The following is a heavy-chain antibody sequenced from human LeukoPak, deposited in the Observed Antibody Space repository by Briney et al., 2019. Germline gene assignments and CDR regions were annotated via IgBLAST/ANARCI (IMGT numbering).Heavy chain of an antibody. CDR3: ARRALPPAYCGGDCFDAFDI. D-gene: IGHD2-21*02. CDR2: IDPSDSYT. J-gene: IGHJ3*02. V-gene: IGHV5-10-1*01. CDR1: GYRFTSYW. Sequence: GESLKISCKGSGYRFTSYWISWVRQMPGKGLEWMGRIDPSDSYTNYSPSFQGHVTISADKSISTAYLQWSSLKAPDTAMYYCARRALPPAYCGGDCFDAFDIWGQGTMVTVSS.